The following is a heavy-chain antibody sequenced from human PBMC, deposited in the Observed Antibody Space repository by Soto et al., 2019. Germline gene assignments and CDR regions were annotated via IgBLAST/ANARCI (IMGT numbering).Heavy chain of an antibody. CDR2: IYTSGST. CDR1: GGSISSYC. V-gene: IGHV4-4*07. D-gene: IGHD3-3*01. CDR3: ARARGTIFGVPKPRAGWFDP. J-gene: IGHJ5*02. Sequence: PSETLSLTCTVSGGSISSYCWSWIRQPAGKGLEWIGRIYTSGSTNYNTSLKSRVTMSVDTSKNQFSLKLSSVTAADTAVYYCARARGTIFGVPKPRAGWFDPWGKGTLV.